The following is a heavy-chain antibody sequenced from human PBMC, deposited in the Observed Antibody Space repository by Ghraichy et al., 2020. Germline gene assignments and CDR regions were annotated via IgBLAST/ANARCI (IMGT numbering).Heavy chain of an antibody. J-gene: IGHJ4*02. CDR1: GFTFSSFG. CDR2: ISHSSNTI. CDR3: ARDVLPFLEWLSPLGS. Sequence: GESLNISCAASGFTFSSFGLNWVRQAPGKRLEWLSYISHSSNTIYYADSVKGRFTISRDNAKNSLYLQMNSLRAEDTAVYYCARDVLPFLEWLSPLGSWGQGTLVTVSS. V-gene: IGHV3-48*01. D-gene: IGHD3-3*01.